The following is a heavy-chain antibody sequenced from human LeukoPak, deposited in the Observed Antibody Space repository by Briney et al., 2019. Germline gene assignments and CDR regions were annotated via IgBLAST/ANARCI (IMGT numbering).Heavy chain of an antibody. CDR2: VYYSGGT. CDR1: GGSIRSYY. D-gene: IGHD3-16*02. J-gene: IGHJ4*02. Sequence: TSETLSLTCTVSGGSIRSYYWTWIRQPPGKGLEWIGCVYYSGGTYYNPSLKSRVTTSLDTSKNQFSLKLSSLTAADTAVYYCASTLGELSLYLDYWGQGTLVTVSS. V-gene: IGHV4-59*01. CDR3: ASTLGELSLYLDY.